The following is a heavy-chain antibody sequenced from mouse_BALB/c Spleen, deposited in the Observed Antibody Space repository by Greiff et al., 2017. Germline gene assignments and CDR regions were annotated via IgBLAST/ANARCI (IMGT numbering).Heavy chain of an antibody. CDR3: ARRRANWDY. CDR1: GYSITSGYY. CDR2: ISYDGSN. V-gene: IGHV3-6*02. Sequence: EVHLVESGPGLVKPSQSLSLTCSVTGYSITSGYYWNWIRQFPGNKLEWMGYISYDGSNNYNPSLKNRISITRDTSKNQFFLKLNSVTTEDTATYYCARRRANWDYWGQGTTLTVSS. J-gene: IGHJ2*01. D-gene: IGHD4-1*01.